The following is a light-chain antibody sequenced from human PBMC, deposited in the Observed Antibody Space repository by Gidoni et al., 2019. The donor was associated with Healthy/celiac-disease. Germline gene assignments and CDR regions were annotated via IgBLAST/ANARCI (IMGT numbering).Light chain of an antibody. Sequence: EIVLTQSPATLSLSPGERATISCRASQSVISYLAWYQQKHGQAPRLLIYDASNRATGITARFSGSGSGKDFTLTISSLEPEDFAVYYCQQRSNWPPIFTFGPGTKVDIK. CDR3: QQRSNWPPIFT. CDR2: DAS. J-gene: IGKJ3*01. V-gene: IGKV3-11*01. CDR1: QSVISY.